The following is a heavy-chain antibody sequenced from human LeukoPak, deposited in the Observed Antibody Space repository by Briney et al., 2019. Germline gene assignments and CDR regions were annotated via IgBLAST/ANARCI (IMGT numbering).Heavy chain of an antibody. J-gene: IGHJ4*02. Sequence: GQPLNISCKGSGYSVPTYWTGWVRQMPGKGLEWMGIIYPGDSDTRYSPSFQGQVTISADKSISTAYLQWSSLKASDTAMYYCARRTPNYYDAGGYFDYWGQGTLVTVSS. CDR3: ARRTPNYYDAGGYFDY. V-gene: IGHV5-51*01. CDR1: GYSVPTYW. CDR2: IYPGDSDT. D-gene: IGHD3-10*01.